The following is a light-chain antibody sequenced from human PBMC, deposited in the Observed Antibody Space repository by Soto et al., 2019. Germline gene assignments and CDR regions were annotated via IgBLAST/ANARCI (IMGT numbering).Light chain of an antibody. CDR3: MQALQTPYT. J-gene: IGKJ2*01. CDR1: QSLLHSDGYNY. V-gene: IGKV2-28*01. Sequence: DIVMTQSPLSLPVTPGEPASISCRSSQSLLHSDGYNYFDWYLQKPGQSPQLLIYLGSDRASGVPDRFSGSGSGTDFTLNISRVEAEYVGVYYCMQALQTPYTFGQGTKLEIK. CDR2: LGS.